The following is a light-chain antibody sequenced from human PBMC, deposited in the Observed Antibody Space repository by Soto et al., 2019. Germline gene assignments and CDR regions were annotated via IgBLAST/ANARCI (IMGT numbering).Light chain of an antibody. CDR1: TSDIGAGYD. Sequence: QSVLTQPPSVSGAPGQRVTISCTGSTSDIGAGYDVHWYQQLPGAAPKLLIYGNTNRPSGVPDRFSASKSGTSASLAITGLQADDEADYYCQSFDTSLSGPSYVFGTGTKVTVL. CDR2: GNT. CDR3: QSFDTSLSGPSYV. J-gene: IGLJ1*01. V-gene: IGLV1-40*01.